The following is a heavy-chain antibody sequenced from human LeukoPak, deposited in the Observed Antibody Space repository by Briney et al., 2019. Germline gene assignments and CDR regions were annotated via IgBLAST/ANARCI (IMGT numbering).Heavy chain of an antibody. V-gene: IGHV4-59*01. Sequence: SETLSLTCTVYGGSISSYYWSWIRQPPGKGLEWIGYNYYSGSTKYNPSLKSRVTISVDTSKNQFSLKLSSVTAADTAVYYCARESPPGIDYWGQGTLVTVSS. CDR3: ARESPPGIDY. J-gene: IGHJ4*02. CDR1: GGSISSYY. D-gene: IGHD1-14*01. CDR2: NYYSGST.